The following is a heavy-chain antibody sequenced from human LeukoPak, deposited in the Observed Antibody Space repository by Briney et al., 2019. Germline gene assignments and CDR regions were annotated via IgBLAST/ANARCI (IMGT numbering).Heavy chain of an antibody. J-gene: IGHJ4*02. Sequence: GGSLRLSCAASGFTFSSYAMTWVRQAPGKGLERVSAVSGSGDITYYADSVQGRFSISRDNSKNTLYVQMNSLSPEDTAIYYWAKGPVVPIATYIFDFWGPGTLVIVSS. D-gene: IGHD2-2*01. V-gene: IGHV3-23*01. CDR1: GFTFSSYA. CDR2: VSGSGDIT. CDR3: AKGPVVPIATYIFDF.